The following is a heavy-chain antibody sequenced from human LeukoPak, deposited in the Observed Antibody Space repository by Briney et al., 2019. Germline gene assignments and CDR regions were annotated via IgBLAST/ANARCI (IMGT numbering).Heavy chain of an antibody. CDR2: ISGDGLST. CDR3: GRGGSTRAQAFDV. V-gene: IGHV3-23*01. CDR1: TFNFGLYV. D-gene: IGHD2-15*01. J-gene: IGHJ3*01. Sequence: GGSLRLSCEASTFNFGLYVMTWAPQAPGKGLEWVSGISGDGLSTYYTDSVKGRFTISRENSKNTLYLEMTRLRTEDTAVYFCGRGGSTRAQAFDVWGQGTMVTVSS.